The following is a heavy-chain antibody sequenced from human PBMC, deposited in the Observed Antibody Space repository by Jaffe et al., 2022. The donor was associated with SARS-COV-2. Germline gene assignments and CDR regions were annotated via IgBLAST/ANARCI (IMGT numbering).Heavy chain of an antibody. CDR2: FDPEDGET. Sequence: QVQLVQSGAEVKKPGASVKVSCKVSGYTLTELSMHWVRQAPGKGLEWMGGFDPEDGETIYAQKFQGRVTMTEDTSTDTAYMELSSLRSEDTAVYYCATVPLQPYYDSSGYKNWYFDLWGRGTLVTVSS. CDR3: ATVPLQPYYDSSGYKNWYFDL. CDR1: GYTLTELS. V-gene: IGHV1-24*01. D-gene: IGHD3-22*01. J-gene: IGHJ2*01.